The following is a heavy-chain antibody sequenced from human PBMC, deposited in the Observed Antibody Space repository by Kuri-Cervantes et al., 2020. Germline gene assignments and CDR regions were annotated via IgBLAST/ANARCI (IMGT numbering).Heavy chain of an antibody. D-gene: IGHD2-15*01. V-gene: IGHV3-7*01. J-gene: IGHJ3*02. CDR2: IKQDGSEK. Sequence: GGSLRLSCAASGFTFSSYWMSWVRQAPGKGLEWVANIKQDGSEKYYVDSVKGRFTISRDNAKNSLYLQMNSLRAEDTAVYYCAKNYLGYCSGGSCYDAFDIWGQGTMVTVSS. CDR3: AKNYLGYCSGGSCYDAFDI. CDR1: GFTFSSYW.